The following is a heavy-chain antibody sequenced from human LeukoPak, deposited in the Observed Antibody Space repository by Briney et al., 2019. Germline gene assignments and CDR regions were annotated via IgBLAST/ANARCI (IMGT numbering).Heavy chain of an antibody. J-gene: IGHJ4*02. CDR2: ISGSGGST. D-gene: IGHD2-21*02. CDR3: AKDLSLYCGGDCYRNEFYFDY. Sequence: GGSLRLSCAASGFIFDNYAMSWARQAPGKGLEWVSGISGSGGSTYYADSVKGRFTISRDNSKKTLFLQMNSLRAEDTAVYYCAKDLSLYCGGDCYRNEFYFDYWGQGTLVTVSS. V-gene: IGHV3-23*01. CDR1: GFIFDNYA.